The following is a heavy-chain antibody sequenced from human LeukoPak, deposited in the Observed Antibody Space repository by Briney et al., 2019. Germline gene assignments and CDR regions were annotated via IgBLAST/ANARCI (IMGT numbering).Heavy chain of an antibody. CDR2: IIPTFGIA. CDR3: ASYVDTAMVTKPTAFVY. J-gene: IGHJ4*02. D-gene: IGHD5-18*01. V-gene: IGHV1-69*04. Sequence: GSSVKVSCKASGGTFSSYAISWVRQAPGQGLEWMGRIIPTFGIANYAQKFQGRVTITADKSTSTAYMELSSLGSEDTAVYYCASYVDTAMVTKPTAFVYWGQGTLVTVSS. CDR1: GGTFSSYA.